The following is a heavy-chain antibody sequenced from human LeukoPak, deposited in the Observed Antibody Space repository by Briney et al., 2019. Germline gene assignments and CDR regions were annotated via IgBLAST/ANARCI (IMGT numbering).Heavy chain of an antibody. CDR3: ARGNHYVRGVFDL. Sequence: ASVKVSCKASGYTFTSYGISWVRQAPGQGREWMGWISPYNGNTNYAQKLQGRVTLTTDTSTSTAYMELRSLRSDDTGVDYCARGNHYVRGVFDLWGQGTIVTVSS. D-gene: IGHD3-10*02. V-gene: IGHV1-18*01. J-gene: IGHJ3*01. CDR1: GYTFTSYG. CDR2: ISPYNGNT.